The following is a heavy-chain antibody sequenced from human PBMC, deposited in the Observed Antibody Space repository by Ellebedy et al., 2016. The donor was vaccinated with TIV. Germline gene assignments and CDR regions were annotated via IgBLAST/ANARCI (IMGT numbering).Heavy chain of an antibody. Sequence: GESLKISCAASGFSFNSYWMTWVRQAPGKGLEWVANINQGGSVKYYVDSLRGRFTISRDDAQHSLYLQMNSLRIEDTAVYYCATDGSYGDYRSPAHAFVMWGQGTLVTVSP. CDR2: INQGGSVK. D-gene: IGHD4-17*01. V-gene: IGHV3-7*01. CDR1: GFSFNSYW. J-gene: IGHJ3*02. CDR3: ATDGSYGDYRSPAHAFVM.